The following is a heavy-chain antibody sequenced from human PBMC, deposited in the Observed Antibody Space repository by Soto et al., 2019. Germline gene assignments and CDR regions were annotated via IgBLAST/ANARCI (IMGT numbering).Heavy chain of an antibody. CDR2: MHYSGTT. Sequence: QVQLQESGPGLVKPSQTLSLTCTVSGGSISNGAYYWSWIRQHPGKGLEWIVYMHYSGTTYYNPSLRSRVTISVDTSKNQFSLKLSSVTAADTAVYYCARVIPRDYYYGMDVWGQGTTVTVSS. V-gene: IGHV4-31*03. CDR1: GGSISNGAYY. J-gene: IGHJ6*02. CDR3: ARVIPRDYYYGMDV.